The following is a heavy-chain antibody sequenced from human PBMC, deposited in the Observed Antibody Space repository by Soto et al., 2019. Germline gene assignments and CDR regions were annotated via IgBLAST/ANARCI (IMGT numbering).Heavy chain of an antibody. CDR2: LDPEEGER. Sequence: ASVKVSCQVSGNTLTELPLYWVRQAPGKGLEWMGGLDPEEGERIYAQRFQGRVTMTEDTSTDTAYMELSSMRSEDTAVYYCTTGGTKLDYWGPGTLVTVSS. V-gene: IGHV1-24*01. CDR1: GNTLTELP. D-gene: IGHD1-1*01. J-gene: IGHJ4*02. CDR3: TTGGTKLDY.